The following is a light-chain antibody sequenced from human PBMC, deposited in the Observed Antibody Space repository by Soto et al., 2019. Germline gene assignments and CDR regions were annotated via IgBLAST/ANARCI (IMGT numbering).Light chain of an antibody. CDR3: QQYGSSRPPWT. Sequence: EIVLTQSPGTLSLSPGERATLSCRASQSVTSGFLAWYQQKPGQAPRLLIYGVSSRATGIPDRFSGSGSGTDFTLTISRLEPEDFAVYYCQQYGSSRPPWTFGQGTRWISN. J-gene: IGKJ1*01. CDR1: QSVTSGF. V-gene: IGKV3-20*01. CDR2: GVS.